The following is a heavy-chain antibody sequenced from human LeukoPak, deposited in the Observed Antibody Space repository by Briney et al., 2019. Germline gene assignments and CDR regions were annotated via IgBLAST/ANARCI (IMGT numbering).Heavy chain of an antibody. Sequence: SETLSLTCTVSGGSLTNYFWGWIRLTPGKGLEWIGSISYNEGSNYNRFVKNRVTISVDISENQFSLKLNSVTTADTAVYFCARGGSGTYYNWAGWFDPWGQGTLVTVSS. CDR3: ARGGSGTYYNWAGWFDP. CDR1: GGSLTNYF. CDR2: ISYNEGS. V-gene: IGHV4-59*01. J-gene: IGHJ5*02. D-gene: IGHD3-10*01.